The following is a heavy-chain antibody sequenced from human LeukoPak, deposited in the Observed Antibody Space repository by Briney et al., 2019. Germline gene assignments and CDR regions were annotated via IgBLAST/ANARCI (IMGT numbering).Heavy chain of an antibody. J-gene: IGHJ4*02. CDR1: GGSISSYY. D-gene: IGHD3-22*01. V-gene: IGHV4-59*08. Sequence: SETLSLTCTVSGGSISSYYWSWLRQPPGKGLEWIGYIYYSGSTNYNPSLKSRVTISVDTSKNQFSLKLSSVTAAGTAVYYCARHRGTYYYDSSGYYYFDYWGQGTLVTVSS. CDR3: ARHRGTYYYDSSGYYYFDY. CDR2: IYYSGST.